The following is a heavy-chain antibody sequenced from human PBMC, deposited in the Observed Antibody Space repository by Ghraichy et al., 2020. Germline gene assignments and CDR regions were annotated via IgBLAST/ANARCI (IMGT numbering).Heavy chain of an antibody. CDR1: GGTFSSYT. J-gene: IGHJ4*02. CDR3: ATEMGIAAAGTSLGFDY. D-gene: IGHD6-13*01. CDR2: IIPILGIA. Sequence: SVKVSCKASGGTFSSYTISWVRQAPGQGLEWMGRIIPILGIANYAQKFQGRVTITADKSTSTAYMELSSLRSEDTAVYYCATEMGIAAAGTSLGFDYCGQGTLSNVSS. V-gene: IGHV1-69*04.